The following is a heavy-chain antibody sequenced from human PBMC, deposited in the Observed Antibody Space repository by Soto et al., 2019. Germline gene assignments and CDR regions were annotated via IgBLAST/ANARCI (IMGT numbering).Heavy chain of an antibody. D-gene: IGHD3-3*01. CDR3: ARPLGGYYNYYYYYGMDV. J-gene: IGHJ6*02. CDR1: GGTFSSYA. V-gene: IGHV1-69*13. Sequence: SVKVSCKASGGTFSSYAISWVRQAPGQGLEWMGGIIPIFGTANYAQKFQGRVTITADESTSTAYMELSSLRSEDTAVYYCARPLGGYYNYYYYYGMDVWGQGTTVTVSS. CDR2: IIPIFGTA.